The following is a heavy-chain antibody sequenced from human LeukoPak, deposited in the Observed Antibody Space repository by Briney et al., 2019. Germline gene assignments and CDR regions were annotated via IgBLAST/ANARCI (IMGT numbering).Heavy chain of an antibody. CDR1: GFTFSSYA. CDR3: AKGRKRFGEISFDY. V-gene: IGHV3-23*01. Sequence: GGSLRLSCAASGFTFSSYAMSWVRQAPGKGLEWVSAISGSGGSTYYADSVKGRSTISRDNSKNTLYLQMNSLRAEDTAVYYCAKGRKRFGEISFDYWGQGTLVTVSS. J-gene: IGHJ4*02. CDR2: ISGSGGST. D-gene: IGHD3-10*01.